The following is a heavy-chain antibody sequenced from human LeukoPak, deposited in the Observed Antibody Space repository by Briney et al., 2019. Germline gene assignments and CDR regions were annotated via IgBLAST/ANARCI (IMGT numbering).Heavy chain of an antibody. J-gene: IGHJ6*03. CDR3: ARGPKDRYYYYYYMDV. CDR2: IYYSGST. V-gene: IGHV4-59*01. Sequence: PSETLSLTCTVSGGSISSYYWSWIRQPPGKGLEWIGYIYYSGSTNYNPSLRSRVTISVDTSKNQFSLKLSSVTAADTAVYYCARGPKDRYYYYYYMDVWGKGTTVTVSS. D-gene: IGHD3-3*01. CDR1: GGSISSYY.